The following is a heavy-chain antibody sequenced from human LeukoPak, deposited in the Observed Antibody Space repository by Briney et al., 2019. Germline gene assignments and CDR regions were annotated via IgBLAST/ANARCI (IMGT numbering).Heavy chain of an antibody. CDR3: AREGGCSSTSCTLYYYYYYYYMDV. J-gene: IGHJ6*03. CDR1: GFTFSSYS. CDR2: ISSSSSTI. Sequence: GGSLRLSCAASGFTFSSYSMNWVRQAPGKGLEWVSYISSSSSTIYYADSVKGRFTISRDNAKNSLYLQMNSLRAEDTAVYYCAREGGCSSTSCTLYYYYYYYYMDVWGKGTTVTVSS. D-gene: IGHD2-2*01. V-gene: IGHV3-48*01.